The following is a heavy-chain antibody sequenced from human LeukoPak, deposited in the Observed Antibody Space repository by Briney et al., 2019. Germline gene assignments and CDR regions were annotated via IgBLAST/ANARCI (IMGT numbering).Heavy chain of an antibody. J-gene: IGHJ6*03. CDR2: INTNTGNP. CDR3: ARDMSGSYYGYYYMDV. CDR1: GYTLTSCA. V-gene: IGHV7-4-1*02. Sequence: ASVKVSCKASGYTLTSCAINWVPQAPGQGLEWMGWINTNTGNPTYAHSFTGRFVFSLDTSVSTEYLQISRLKAEDTAVYYCARDMSGSYYGYYYMDVWGKGTTVTVSS. D-gene: IGHD1-26*01.